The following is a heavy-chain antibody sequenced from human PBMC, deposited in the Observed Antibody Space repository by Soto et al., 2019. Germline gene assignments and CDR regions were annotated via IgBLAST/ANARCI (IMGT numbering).Heavy chain of an antibody. D-gene: IGHD6-13*01. CDR2: ISGGGGGST. CDR3: AKADSSWYPFDY. CDR1: GFTFSSYA. V-gene: IGHV3-23*01. J-gene: IGHJ4*02. Sequence: GGSLRLSCAASGFTFSSYAMSWVRQAPGKGLEWVSGISGGGGGSTYHADSVKGRFTISRDNSKNTLYLQMNSLRAEDTAVYYCAKADSSWYPFDYWGQGTLVTVSS.